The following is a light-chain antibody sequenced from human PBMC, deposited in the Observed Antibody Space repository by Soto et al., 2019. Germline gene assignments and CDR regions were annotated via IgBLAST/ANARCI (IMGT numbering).Light chain of an antibody. CDR1: QTISTW. V-gene: IGKV1-5*01. CDR3: QQYDSLIT. J-gene: IGKJ5*01. CDR2: DAS. Sequence: DIQVTQSPPTLSASVGDRVTITCRASQTISTWMAWYQQKPGKAPKLLVYDASTLQSGVASRFSGSGSGTDFTLTISSLQPEDIATYYCQQYDSLITFGQGTRLEI.